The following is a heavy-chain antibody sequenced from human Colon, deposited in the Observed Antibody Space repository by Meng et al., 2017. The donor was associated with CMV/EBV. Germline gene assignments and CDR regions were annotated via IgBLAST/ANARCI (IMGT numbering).Heavy chain of an antibody. CDR2: INPSGGST. CDR1: GYTFTSYY. D-gene: IGHD4-11*01. CDR3: ARELRYSNYVKHNTYYYYGMDV. J-gene: IGHJ6*02. Sequence: ASVKVSCKASGYTFTSYYMHWVRQAPGQGLEWMGIINPSGGSTSYAQKFQGRVTMTRDTSTSTVYMELSRLRSDDTAVYYCARELRYSNYVKHNTYYYYGMDVWGQGTTVTVSS. V-gene: IGHV1-46*01.